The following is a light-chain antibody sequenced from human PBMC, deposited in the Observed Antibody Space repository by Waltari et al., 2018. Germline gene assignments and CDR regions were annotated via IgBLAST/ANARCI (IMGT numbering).Light chain of an antibody. J-gene: IGKJ3*01. Sequence: DVQTSQSPSSLSASVGDTVTITCRPSQNSNGYLNWYQHKPGKAPQLLMYAASTLQGGVPSRFSGGRSETDFTLTISSLQPEDVAVYYCQQSFRMPQTFGPGTKVG. CDR1: QNSNGY. CDR2: AAS. V-gene: IGKV1-39*01. CDR3: QQSFRMPQT.